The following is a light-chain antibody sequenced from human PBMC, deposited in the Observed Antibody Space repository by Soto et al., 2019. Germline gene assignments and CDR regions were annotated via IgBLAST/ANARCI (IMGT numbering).Light chain of an antibody. Sequence: DILMTQSPATLSVSPGERATLSCRASQSVSSNLAWYQQKPGQAPRLLIYGASTRAPGIPARFSGSGSGTEFTLTISSLQSEDFAVYYCQHYNNWPPWTFGQGTKVEIK. J-gene: IGKJ1*01. CDR3: QHYNNWPPWT. CDR1: QSVSSN. V-gene: IGKV3-15*01. CDR2: GAS.